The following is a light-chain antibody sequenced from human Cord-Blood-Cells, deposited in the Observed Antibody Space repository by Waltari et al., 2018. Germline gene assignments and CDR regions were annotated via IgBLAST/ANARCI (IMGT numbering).Light chain of an antibody. CDR3: QQRSNWPPLN. J-gene: IGKJ4*01. Sequence: EIVLTQSPAPLSLSPGERATLSCRASQSVSSYLAWYQQKPGQAPRLLIYDASNRATGIPARFSGSGSGTDFTLTISSLEPEDFAVYYCQQRSNWPPLNFGGGTKVEIK. V-gene: IGKV3-11*01. CDR2: DAS. CDR1: QSVSSY.